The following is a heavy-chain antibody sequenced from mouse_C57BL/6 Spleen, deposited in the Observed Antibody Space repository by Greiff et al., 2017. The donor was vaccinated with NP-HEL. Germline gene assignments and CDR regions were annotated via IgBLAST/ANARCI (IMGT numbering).Heavy chain of an antibody. D-gene: IGHD2-3*01. J-gene: IGHJ2*01. CDR3: TRSSLYDGYPYYFDY. V-gene: IGHV6-6*01. CDR1: GFTFSDAW. Sequence: EVNLVESGGGLVQPGGSMKLSCAASGFTFSDAWMDWVRQSPEKGLEWVAEIRNKANNHATYYAESVKGRFTISRDDSKSSVYLQMNSLRAEDTGIYYCTRSSLYDGYPYYFDYWGQGTTLTVSS. CDR2: IRNKANNHAT.